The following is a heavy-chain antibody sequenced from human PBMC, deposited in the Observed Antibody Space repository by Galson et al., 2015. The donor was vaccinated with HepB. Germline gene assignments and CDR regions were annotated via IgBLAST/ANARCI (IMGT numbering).Heavy chain of an antibody. CDR1: GYSFNNYW. CDR2: IFPRDSDT. CDR3: ARRGGYCDGGSCYDV. V-gene: IGHV5-51*01. Sequence: QSGAEVKKPGESLRISCKGSGYSFNNYWIGWVRQMPGKGLEWMGIIFPRDSDTRYSPSFQGQVTISADKSITTAYLQWSSLKASDTAMYYCARRGGYCDGGSCYDVWGQGTTVTVSS. J-gene: IGHJ6*02. D-gene: IGHD2-15*01.